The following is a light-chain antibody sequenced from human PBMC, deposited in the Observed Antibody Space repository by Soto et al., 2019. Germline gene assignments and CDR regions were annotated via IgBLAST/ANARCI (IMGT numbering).Light chain of an antibody. CDR1: QSVNSN. V-gene: IGKV3-15*01. J-gene: IGKJ4*01. CDR3: QQYNDWPLT. CDR2: SAS. Sequence: EIVMTQSPATLSMSPGERATLSCRASQSVNSNLAWYQQKPGQAPRLLIDSASARATGIPARFSGSGSGTEFTLTISSLQSEDFAVYFCQQYNDWPLTFGGGTKVEIK.